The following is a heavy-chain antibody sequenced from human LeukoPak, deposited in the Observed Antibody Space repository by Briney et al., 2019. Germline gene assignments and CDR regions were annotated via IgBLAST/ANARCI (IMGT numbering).Heavy chain of an antibody. J-gene: IGHJ6*02. CDR2: IYSGGST. V-gene: IGHV3-66*01. CDR3: ARDPYGDWGDYYYYYGMDV. CDR1: GFTVSSNY. D-gene: IGHD4-17*01. Sequence: GGSLRLSCAASGFTVSSNYMRWVRQAPGEGLEWVSVIYSGGSTYYADSVKGRFTISRDNSKNTLYLQMNGLRAEDTAVYYCARDPYGDWGDYYYYYGMDVWGQGITVTVSS.